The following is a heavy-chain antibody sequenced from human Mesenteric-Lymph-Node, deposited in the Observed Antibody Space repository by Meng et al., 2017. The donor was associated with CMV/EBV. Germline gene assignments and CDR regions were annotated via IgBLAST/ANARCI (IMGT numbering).Heavy chain of an antibody. V-gene: IGHV3-11*01. J-gene: IGHJ4*02. CDR1: GFTFSDYY. Sequence: PGGSLRLSCAASGFTFSDYYMNWFRQAPGKGLEWVSYISGSGTTIFYADSVKGRFTISRDNAKNSLYLQMNSLRAEDTAVYYCARELSAYCSSMNCHNEYWGQGTLVTVSS. D-gene: IGHD2-2*01. CDR3: ARELSAYCSSMNCHNEY. CDR2: ISGSGTTI.